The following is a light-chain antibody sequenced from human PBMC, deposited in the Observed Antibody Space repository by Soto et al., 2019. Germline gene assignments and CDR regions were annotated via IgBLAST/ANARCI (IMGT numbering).Light chain of an antibody. J-gene: IGKJ5*01. CDR1: QSVSSN. Sequence: EIVMTQSPATLSVSPGERATLSCRGSQSVSSNLAWYQQKPGQAPRLLIYGASSRATGIPDRFSGSGSGTDFTLTISRLEPEDFAVYYCQQRSNWPPLTLGQGTRLEIK. CDR2: GAS. CDR3: QQRSNWPPLT. V-gene: IGKV3D-20*02.